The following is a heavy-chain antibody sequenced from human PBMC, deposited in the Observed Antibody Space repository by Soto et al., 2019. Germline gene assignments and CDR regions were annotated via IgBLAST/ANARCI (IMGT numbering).Heavy chain of an antibody. D-gene: IGHD3-22*01. Sequence: QVQLVQSGTEVKKPGASVKVSCKASGYTFNSYGISWVRQAPGQGLEWMGWISPDDDNTNYAQNLQGRVTMTTDTSTRTAYMELRSLRSDDTAVYYCARGGYYDSSGSRNYHYYGMDAWGQGTTVTVS. CDR3: ARGGYYDSSGSRNYHYYGMDA. V-gene: IGHV1-18*01. J-gene: IGHJ6*02. CDR2: ISPDDDNT. CDR1: GYTFNSYG.